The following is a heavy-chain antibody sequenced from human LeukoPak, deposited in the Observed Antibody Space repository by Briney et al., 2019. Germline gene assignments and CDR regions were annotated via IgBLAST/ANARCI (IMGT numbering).Heavy chain of an antibody. D-gene: IGHD1-26*01. V-gene: IGHV1-58*02. CDR3: AAELYSGIFGHCCSFAY. CDR1: GFTFSNSA. J-gene: IGHJ4*02. Sequence: ASVKVSCKTSGFTFSNSAIQWVRQARGQRLEWIGWVIVGSGNTHSAQRFQDRVTITRDMSTNTAYLELSSLTSEDTAVYYCAAELYSGIFGHCCSFAYWGQGTLVTVSS. CDR2: VIVGSGNT.